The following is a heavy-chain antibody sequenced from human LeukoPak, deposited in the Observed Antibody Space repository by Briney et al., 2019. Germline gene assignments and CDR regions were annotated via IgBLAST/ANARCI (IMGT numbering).Heavy chain of an antibody. CDR3: ARREWLLLRSDY. CDR2: INPNSGGT. CDR1: GYTFTGYY. J-gene: IGHJ4*02. V-gene: IGHV1-2*06. Sequence: GASVKVSCKASGYTFTGYYMHWVRQAPGQGLEWMGRINPNSGGTNYAQKFQGRVTMTRDTSISTAYMELRSLRSDDTAVYYCARREWLLLRSDYWGQGTLVTVSS. D-gene: IGHD3-22*01.